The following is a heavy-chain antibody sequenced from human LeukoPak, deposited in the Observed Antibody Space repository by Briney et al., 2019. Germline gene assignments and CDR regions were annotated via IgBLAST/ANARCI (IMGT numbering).Heavy chain of an antibody. Sequence: GESLKISCKGSGYSLTCYWIGWVRQMPGKGLEWMGIIYPGDSDTRYSPSFQGQVTISADRSISTAYLQWSSLKASDTAMYYCVRGVVVPAAISAFDIWGQGTMVTVSS. D-gene: IGHD2-2*01. V-gene: IGHV5-51*01. CDR2: IYPGDSDT. CDR1: GYSLTCYW. CDR3: VRGVVVPAAISAFDI. J-gene: IGHJ3*02.